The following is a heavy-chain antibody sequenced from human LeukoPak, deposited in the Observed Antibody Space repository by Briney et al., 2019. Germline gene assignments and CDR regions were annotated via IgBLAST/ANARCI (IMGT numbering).Heavy chain of an antibody. J-gene: IGHJ4*02. CDR2: IYYSGST. V-gene: IGHV4-39*01. CDR3: ARDGYTYGSFDY. CDR1: GGSISSSRYF. Sequence: SETLSLTCSVSGGSISSSRYFWGWIRQPPGKGLEWIGSIYYSGSTYSNPSLKSRVTISVDTSKSQFSLKLSSVTAADTAVYYCARDGYTYGSFDYWGQGTLVTVSS. D-gene: IGHD5-18*01.